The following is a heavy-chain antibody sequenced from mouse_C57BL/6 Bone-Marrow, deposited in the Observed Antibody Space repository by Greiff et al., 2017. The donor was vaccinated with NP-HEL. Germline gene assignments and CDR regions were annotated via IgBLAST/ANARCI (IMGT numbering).Heavy chain of an antibody. Sequence: VQLVESGAELVRPGASVTLSCKASGYTFTDYEMHWVKQTPVHGLEWIGAIDPETGGTAYNQKFKGKAILTADKSSSTAYMELRSLTSEDSAVYYCTPYDYDVFDYWGQGTTLTVSS. CDR1: GYTFTDYE. CDR3: TPYDYDVFDY. D-gene: IGHD2-4*01. V-gene: IGHV1-15*01. J-gene: IGHJ2*01. CDR2: IDPETGGT.